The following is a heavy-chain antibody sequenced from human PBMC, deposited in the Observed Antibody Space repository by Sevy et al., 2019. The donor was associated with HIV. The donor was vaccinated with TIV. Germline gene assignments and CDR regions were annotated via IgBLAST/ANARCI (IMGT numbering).Heavy chain of an antibody. CDR2: IHSDDTT. V-gene: IGHV3-66*01. D-gene: IGHD4-17*01. Sequence: GGSLRLSCAASGFTVNSNYMTWVRQAPGKGLEGVSVIHSDDTTYHADSVKDRFTISRDNFKNTLYLHMSSLRAEDTAVYYCARDLEFYDSGDYGPAFMPDFWGHGTLVTVSS. CDR3: ARDLEFYDSGDYGPAFMPDF. CDR1: GFTVNSNY. J-gene: IGHJ4*01.